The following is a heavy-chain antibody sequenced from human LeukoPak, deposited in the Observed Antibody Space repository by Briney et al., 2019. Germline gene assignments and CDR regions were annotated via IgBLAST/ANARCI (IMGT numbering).Heavy chain of an antibody. V-gene: IGHV4-59*08. J-gene: IGHJ5*02. CDR1: GGSVTGYY. D-gene: IGHD2-21*02. CDR2: VHSSGGT. CDR3: TKLSDCGDDCYDRPHWFDP. Sequence: SETLSLTCTVSGGSVTGYYWAWIRQPPGKRLEWIGYVHSSGGTKYNPYLKSRVTVSIDMSRTQFSLNVRSVTAADTATYYCTKLSDCGDDCYDRPHWFDPWGQGRLVTVSS.